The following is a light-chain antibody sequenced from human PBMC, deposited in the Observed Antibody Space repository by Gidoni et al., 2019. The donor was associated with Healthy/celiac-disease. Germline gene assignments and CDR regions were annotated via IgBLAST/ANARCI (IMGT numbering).Light chain of an antibody. CDR2: DAS. V-gene: IGKV1-33*01. J-gene: IGKJ4*01. CDR3: QQYDNLPPLT. CDR1: QDISNY. Sequence: GDRVTITCQASQDISNYLNWYQQKPGKAPKLLIYDASNLETGVPSRFSGSGSGTDFTFTISSLQPEDIATYYCQQYDNLPPLTFGGGTKVEIK.